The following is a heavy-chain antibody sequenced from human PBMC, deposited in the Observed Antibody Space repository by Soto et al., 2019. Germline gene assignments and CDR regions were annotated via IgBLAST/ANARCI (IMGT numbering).Heavy chain of an antibody. D-gene: IGHD3-10*01. CDR3: ARDQYYYGSGSYYY. Sequence: PGGSLGLSCAASGVTFSISWMSWVRQAPGKGLEWVANIKQDGREKYYVGSVKGRFTISRDNAKNSLYLQMNSLRAEDTAVYYCARDQYYYGSGSYYYWGQGTLVTVS. J-gene: IGHJ4*02. V-gene: IGHV3-7*01. CDR1: GVTFSISW. CDR2: IKQDGREK.